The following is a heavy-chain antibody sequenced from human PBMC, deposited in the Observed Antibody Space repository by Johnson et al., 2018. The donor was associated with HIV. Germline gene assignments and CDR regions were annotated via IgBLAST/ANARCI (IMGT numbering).Heavy chain of an antibody. CDR3: AKSSDEYSSSSDAFDI. J-gene: IGHJ3*02. CDR2: IYSGGST. CDR1: RFTFSSYG. D-gene: IGHD6-6*01. V-gene: IGHV3-NL1*01. Sequence: QVQLVESGGGVVQPGGSLRLSCAASRFTFSSYGMHWVRQAPGKGLEWVSVIYSGGSTYYADSVKGRFTISRDNSKNTLYLQMNSLRAEDTAVYYCAKSSDEYSSSSDAFDIWGQGTMVTVSS.